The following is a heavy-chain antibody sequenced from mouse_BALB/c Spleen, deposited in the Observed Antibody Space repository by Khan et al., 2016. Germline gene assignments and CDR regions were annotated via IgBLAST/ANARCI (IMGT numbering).Heavy chain of an antibody. Sequence: EVQLQESGPDLVKPSQSLSLTCTVTGYSITSGYSWHWIRQFPGNKLEWMAYIHYSGSTNYNPSLKSRISIPRDTSKNQFFLQLISVTTEDTATYYWTRGDYYGIGYWGQGTTLTVSS. J-gene: IGHJ2*01. V-gene: IGHV3-1*02. CDR3: TRGDYYGIGY. CDR2: IHYSGST. CDR1: GYSITSGYS. D-gene: IGHD1-1*01.